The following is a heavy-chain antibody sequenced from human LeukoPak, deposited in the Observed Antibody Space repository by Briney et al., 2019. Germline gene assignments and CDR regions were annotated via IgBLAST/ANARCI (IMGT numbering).Heavy chain of an antibody. D-gene: IGHD3-10*01. Sequence: SETLSLTCTVSGGSISSYYWSWIRQPPGKGLEWIGYIYYSGSTNYNPSLKSRVTISVDTPKNQLSLKLSSVTAADTAVYYCARARIGSPAGYYFDYWGQGTLVTVSS. V-gene: IGHV4-59*01. CDR1: GGSISSYY. J-gene: IGHJ4*02. CDR2: IYYSGST. CDR3: ARARIGSPAGYYFDY.